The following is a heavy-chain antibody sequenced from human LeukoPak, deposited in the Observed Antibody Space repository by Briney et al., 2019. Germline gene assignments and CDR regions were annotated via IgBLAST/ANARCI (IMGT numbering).Heavy chain of an antibody. Sequence: ASVKVSCKASGYTFTNYGVTWVRQAPGQGLEWMGWISAFNDNTDYAQKFQGRVTLTTDKSTSTAYMEMRSLRSDDTAVYYCARDPLTDSVFYASGPPWFDPWGQGTLITVSS. CDR3: ARDPLTDSVFYASGPPWFDP. V-gene: IGHV1-18*01. CDR1: GYTFTNYG. J-gene: IGHJ5*02. CDR2: ISAFNDNT. D-gene: IGHD3-10*01.